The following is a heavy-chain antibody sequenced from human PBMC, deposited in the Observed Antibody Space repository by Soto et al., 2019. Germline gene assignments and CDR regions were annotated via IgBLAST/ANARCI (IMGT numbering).Heavy chain of an antibody. J-gene: IGHJ4*01. CDR2: IHYSGST. V-gene: IGHV4-31*03. D-gene: IGHD5-12*01. CDR1: GVSISSDNYF. CDR3: ARVSGGYAGHYFDS. Sequence: QVQLQESGPGLAKPSETLSLACTVSGVSISSDNYFWSWVRQHPGKGLEWIGYIHYSGSTYSNPSLKSRVSMSMDRSKQQFSLYLSSVTAADTAVYYCARVSGGYAGHYFDSWGQGTLVTVSS.